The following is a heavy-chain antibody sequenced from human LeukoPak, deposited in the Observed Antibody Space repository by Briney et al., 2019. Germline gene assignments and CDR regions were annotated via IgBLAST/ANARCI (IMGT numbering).Heavy chain of an antibody. Sequence: ASVKVSCKASASTFTAYYFHWVRQAPGQGPEWMGWINPDSGGSEYGQKFQGRVTFTSDTSSTTVYMEVRSLKSDDTAVYYCARDMTGGIWARATSFDHWGQGTLVTVSS. D-gene: IGHD1-14*01. J-gene: IGHJ4*02. CDR3: ARDMTGGIWARATSFDH. V-gene: IGHV1-2*02. CDR1: ASTFTAYY. CDR2: INPDSGGS.